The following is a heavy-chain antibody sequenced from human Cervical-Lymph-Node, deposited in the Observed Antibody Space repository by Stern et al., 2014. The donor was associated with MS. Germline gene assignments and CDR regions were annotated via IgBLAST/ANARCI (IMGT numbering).Heavy chain of an antibody. V-gene: IGHV4-31*03. CDR1: GGSISSGGYY. CDR2: IYYSGST. Sequence: QLQLQESGPGLVKPSQTLSLTCTVSGGSISSGGYYWSWIRQHPGKGLEXIGYIYYSGSTYYNPSLKSRVTISVDTSKNQFSLKLSSVTAADTAVYYCALWAAMRRSLYGMDVWGQGTTVTVSS. CDR3: ALWAAMRRSLYGMDV. J-gene: IGHJ6*02. D-gene: IGHD2-2*01.